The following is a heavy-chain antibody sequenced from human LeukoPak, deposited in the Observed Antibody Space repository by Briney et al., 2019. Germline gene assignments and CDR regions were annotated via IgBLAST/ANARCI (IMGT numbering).Heavy chain of an antibody. CDR3: AREGLELWGENWFDP. CDR1: GGSISSYY. D-gene: IGHD1-7*01. Sequence: SETLSLTCTVSGGSISSYYWSWIRQPAGKGLEWIGRIYTSGSINYNPSLKSRVTMSVDTSKNQFSLKLSSVTAADTAVYYCAREGLELWGENWFDPWGQGTLVTVSS. J-gene: IGHJ5*02. CDR2: IYTSGSI. V-gene: IGHV4-4*07.